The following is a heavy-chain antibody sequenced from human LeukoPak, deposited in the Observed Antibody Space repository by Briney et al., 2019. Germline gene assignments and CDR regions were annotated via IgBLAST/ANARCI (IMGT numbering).Heavy chain of an antibody. D-gene: IGHD2-2*02. CDR2: FDPEDGET. J-gene: IGHJ6*02. CDR1: GYTLTELS. Sequence: ASVKVSCKVSGYTLTELSMHWVRQAPGKGLEWMGGFDPEDGETIYAQKFQGRVTMTEDTSTDTAYMELSSLRSEDTAVYYCATAPCTSCYKGSYYYYCGMDVWGQGTTVTVSS. CDR3: ATAPCTSCYKGSYYYYCGMDV. V-gene: IGHV1-24*01.